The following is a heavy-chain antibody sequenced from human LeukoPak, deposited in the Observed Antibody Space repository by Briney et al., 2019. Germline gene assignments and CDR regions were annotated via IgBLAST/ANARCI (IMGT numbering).Heavy chain of an antibody. CDR3: ARHCSSTSCYTS. Sequence: ASVKVSCKASGYTFTSYAMHWVRQAPGQRLEWMGWTNAGNGNTKYSQKFQGRVTITRDTSASTAYMELSSLRSEDTAVYYCARHCSSTSCYTSWGQGTLVTVSS. V-gene: IGHV1-3*01. J-gene: IGHJ5*02. CDR2: TNAGNGNT. D-gene: IGHD2-2*02. CDR1: GYTFTSYA.